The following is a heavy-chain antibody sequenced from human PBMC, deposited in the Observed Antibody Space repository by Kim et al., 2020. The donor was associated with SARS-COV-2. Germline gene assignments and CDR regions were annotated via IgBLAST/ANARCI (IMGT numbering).Heavy chain of an antibody. D-gene: IGHD3-10*01. CDR3: ARALGAFDP. Sequence: SYTNYADSVKGRFTISRDNAKNSLYLQMNSLRAEDTAVYYCARALGAFDPWGQGTLVTVSS. V-gene: IGHV3-11*06. J-gene: IGHJ5*02. CDR2: SYT.